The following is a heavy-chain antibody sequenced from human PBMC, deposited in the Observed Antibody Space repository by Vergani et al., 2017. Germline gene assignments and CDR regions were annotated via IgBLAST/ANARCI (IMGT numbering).Heavy chain of an antibody. CDR3: TKAGQYDSDNFHDS. Sequence: QVQLVESGGGVVQPGGSLRLSCIASGFTFRIYGMHWVRQAPGKGLEWVAFIRYDGTKRFYGDSVTGRFTISRDNSQTTVFLQMNSLRADDSAVYYCTKAGQYDSDNFHDSWGQGALVTVAS. D-gene: IGHD3-22*01. J-gene: IGHJ1*01. V-gene: IGHV3-30*02. CDR1: GFTFRIYG. CDR2: IRYDGTKR.